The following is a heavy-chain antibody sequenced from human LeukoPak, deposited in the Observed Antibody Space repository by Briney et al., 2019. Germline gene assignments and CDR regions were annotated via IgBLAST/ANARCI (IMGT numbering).Heavy chain of an antibody. CDR3: AGLVGRYSSGLYYYYFDY. V-gene: IGHV4-4*02. D-gene: IGHD3-22*01. CDR2: MYLSGTT. Sequence: SETLSLTCTVSDDSINSLDLWSWVRPPPGKGLEWIGEMYLSGTTHSNPSVKSRVTISIDKSKNQFFLNLSSVTAADTAVYYCAGLVGRYSSGLYYYYFDYWGQGTLVTVSS. CDR1: DDSINSLDL. J-gene: IGHJ4*02.